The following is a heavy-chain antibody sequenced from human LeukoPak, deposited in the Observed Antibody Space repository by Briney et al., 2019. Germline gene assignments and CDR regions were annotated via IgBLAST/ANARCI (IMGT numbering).Heavy chain of an antibody. V-gene: IGHV3-30*18. Sequence: PGGSLRLSCAASGFTFSSYGMHWVRQAPGKGLEWVAVISYDGSNKYYADSVKGRFTISRDNSKNTLYLQMNSLRAEDTAVYYCAKAMTTVTTPSTADDCWGQGTLVTVSS. D-gene: IGHD4-17*01. CDR1: GFTFSSYG. CDR2: ISYDGSNK. CDR3: AKAMTTVTTPSTADDC. J-gene: IGHJ4*02.